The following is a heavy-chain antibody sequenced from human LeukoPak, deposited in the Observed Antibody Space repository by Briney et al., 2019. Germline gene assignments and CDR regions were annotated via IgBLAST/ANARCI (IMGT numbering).Heavy chain of an antibody. D-gene: IGHD1-26*01. Sequence: PGGSLRLSCAASGFTFSSYSMNWVRQAPGKGLEWVSSISSSSSYIYYADSVKGRFTISRDNAKNSLYLQMNSLRAEDTAVYYCARVRGGGATALAYWGQGTLVTVSS. V-gene: IGHV3-21*01. CDR2: ISSSSSYI. CDR3: ARVRGGGATALAY. J-gene: IGHJ4*02. CDR1: GFTFSSYS.